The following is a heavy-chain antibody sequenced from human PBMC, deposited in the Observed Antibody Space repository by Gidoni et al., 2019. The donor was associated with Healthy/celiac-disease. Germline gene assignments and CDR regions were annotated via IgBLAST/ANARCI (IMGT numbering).Heavy chain of an antibody. D-gene: IGHD2-15*01. CDR2: IIPIFGTA. Sequence: QVQLVQSGAEVKKPGSSVKVSCKASGGTFSSYAISWVRQAPGQGLEWMGGIIPIFGTANYAQKFQGRVTITADESTSTAYMELSSLRSEDTAVYYCARDHLDIVVVQPPQPTFNYGMDVWGQGTTVTVSS. J-gene: IGHJ6*02. CDR3: ARDHLDIVVVQPPQPTFNYGMDV. CDR1: GGTFSSYA. V-gene: IGHV1-69*01.